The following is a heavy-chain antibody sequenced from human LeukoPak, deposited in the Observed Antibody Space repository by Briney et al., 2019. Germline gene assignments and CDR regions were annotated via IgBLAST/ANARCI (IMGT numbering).Heavy chain of an antibody. CDR3: ATTNDYGGNPFDY. V-gene: IGHV4-39*01. J-gene: IGHJ4*02. CDR1: GGSISSSSYY. Sequence: KPSETLSLTCTVSGGSISSSSYYWGWIRQPPGKGLEWIGSIYYSGSTYYNPSLKSRVTISVDTSKNQFSLKLSSVTAADTAVYHCATTNDYGGNPFDYWGQGTLVTVSS. CDR2: IYYSGST. D-gene: IGHD4-23*01.